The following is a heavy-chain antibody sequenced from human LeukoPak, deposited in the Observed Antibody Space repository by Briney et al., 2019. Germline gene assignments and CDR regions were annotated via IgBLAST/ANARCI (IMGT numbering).Heavy chain of an antibody. J-gene: IGHJ4*02. CDR1: GFTFSSYW. D-gene: IGHD4-23*01. CDR2: INSDGSST. V-gene: IGHV3-74*01. Sequence: GGSLRLSCAASGFTFSSYWMHWVRQAQGKGLVWVSRINSDGSSTSYADSVKGRFTISRDNAKNTLYLQMNSLRAEDTAVYYCAKGVRRSGGGNSPFDYWGQGTLVTVSS. CDR3: AKGVRRSGGGNSPFDY.